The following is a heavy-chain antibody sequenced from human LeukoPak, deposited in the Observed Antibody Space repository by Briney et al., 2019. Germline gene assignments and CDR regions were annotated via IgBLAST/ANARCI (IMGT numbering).Heavy chain of an antibody. CDR1: GGSFTGYY. D-gene: IGHD3-22*01. J-gene: IGHJ4*02. Sequence: SETLSLTCAVYGGSFTGYYWSWIRQPPGKGLEWIGEITHSGSTNYNPSLKSRVTISVDTYKNQFSLKLSSVTAADTAVYYCASGSGYYYDSSGYSGRGATHFDYWGQGTLVTVSS. V-gene: IGHV4-34*01. CDR2: ITHSGST. CDR3: ASGSGYYYDSSGYSGRGATHFDY.